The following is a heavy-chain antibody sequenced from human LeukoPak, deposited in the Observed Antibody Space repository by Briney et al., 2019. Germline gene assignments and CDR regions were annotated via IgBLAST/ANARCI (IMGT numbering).Heavy chain of an antibody. Sequence: ASVTVSCQASGYSLTSYAISWLRQAPGQGLEGVGCISRYNGDTKNPQKVQGRVTITTDTSTSTAYMDLRNLRSDDTAVYYCARDSIAPYSSGWYPDYWGQGTLVTVSS. V-gene: IGHV1-18*04. J-gene: IGHJ4*02. CDR1: GYSLTSYA. CDR2: ISRYNGDT. D-gene: IGHD6-19*01. CDR3: ARDSIAPYSSGWYPDY.